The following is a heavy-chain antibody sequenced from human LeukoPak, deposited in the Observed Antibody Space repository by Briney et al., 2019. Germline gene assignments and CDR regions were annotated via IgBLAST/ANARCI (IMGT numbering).Heavy chain of an antibody. J-gene: IGHJ5*02. CDR1: GFTFSSYS. V-gene: IGHV3-48*04. D-gene: IGHD2-15*01. CDR3: AKGDGINHYHWFDP. CDR2: ISRSGSTR. Sequence: GGSLRLSCAASGFTFSSYSMNWVRQAPGKGLEWVSYISRSGSTRYYADSVKGRISISRDNSKNTLYLQLNSLRAEDTGLYYCAKGDGINHYHWFDPWGQGTLVTVSS.